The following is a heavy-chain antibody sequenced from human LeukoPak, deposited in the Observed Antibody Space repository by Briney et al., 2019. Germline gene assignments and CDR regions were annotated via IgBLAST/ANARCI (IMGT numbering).Heavy chain of an antibody. CDR2: IHYSGST. V-gene: IGHV4-31*03. D-gene: IGHD3-10*01. Sequence: SQTLSLTCTVSGDSISSGGYYWSWIRQHLGKGLEWIGYIHYSGSTYHNPSLKSRVTISRDTSKNQFSLKLSSVTAADTAVYYCARGYYDSGSHIDAFDIWGQGTMVTVSS. CDR3: ARGYYDSGSHIDAFDI. J-gene: IGHJ3*02. CDR1: GDSISSGGYY.